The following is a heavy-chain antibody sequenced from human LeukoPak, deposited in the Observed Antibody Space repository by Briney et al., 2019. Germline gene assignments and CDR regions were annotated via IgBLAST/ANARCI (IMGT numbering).Heavy chain of an antibody. J-gene: IGHJ4*02. D-gene: IGHD3-22*01. V-gene: IGHV1-2*02. CDR3: ARVYDSSGYWDLDY. CDR2: INPNSGGT. CDR1: GYTFTGYY. Sequence: ASVKVSCKASGYTFTGYYMHWVRQAPGQGLEWMGWINPNSGGTNYPQKFQGRVTMTRDTSISTAYMELSRLRSDDTAVYYCARVYDSSGYWDLDYWGQGTLVTVSS.